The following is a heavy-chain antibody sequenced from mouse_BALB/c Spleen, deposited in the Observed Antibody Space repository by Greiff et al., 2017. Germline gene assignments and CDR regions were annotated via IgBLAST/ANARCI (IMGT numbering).Heavy chain of an antibody. CDR1: GYTFTDYY. CDR3: ARGATATGRYYAMDY. CDR2: IYPGSGNT. V-gene: IGHV1-77*01. Sequence: QVQLQQSEAELARPGASVKLSCKASGYTFTDYYINWVKQRTGQGLEWIGEIYPGSGNTYYNEKFKGKATLTADKSSSTAYMQLSSLTSEDSAVYFCARGATATGRYYAMDYWGQGTSVTVSS. J-gene: IGHJ4*01. D-gene: IGHD1-2*01.